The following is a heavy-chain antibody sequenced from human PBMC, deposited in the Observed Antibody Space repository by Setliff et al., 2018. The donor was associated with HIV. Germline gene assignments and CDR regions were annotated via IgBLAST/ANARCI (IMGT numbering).Heavy chain of an antibody. J-gene: IGHJ6*03. CDR2: IRYSGRT. CDR3: ARVDCSSTSCYRDYYYYMDV. V-gene: IGHV4-61*01. CDR1: GGSISSGSYY. Sequence: SETLSLTCTVSGGSISSGSYYWSWIRQPPGKGLEWIGYIRYSGRTEYNPSLMSRVTMSVDSSKNQFSLKLSSVTAADTAVYYCARVDCSSTSCYRDYYYYMDVWGKGTTVTVSS. D-gene: IGHD2-2*01.